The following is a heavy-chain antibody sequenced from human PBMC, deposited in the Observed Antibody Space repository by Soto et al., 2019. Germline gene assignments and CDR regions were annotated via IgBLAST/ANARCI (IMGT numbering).Heavy chain of an antibody. J-gene: IGHJ6*03. CDR3: AGRWLSGSCPVYYYDMDV. D-gene: IGHD3-10*01. CDR2: IYYSGST. Sequence: QVQLQESGPGLVKPSETLSLTCTVSGDSISSYYWSWIRQPPGQGLEWIGYIYYSGSTNYNPTLKSRVTTSLDTSKNHLSLKLSCAMAADTAVYYCAGRWLSGSCPVYYYDMDVWGKGTTVTVSS. V-gene: IGHV4-59*08. CDR1: GDSISSYY.